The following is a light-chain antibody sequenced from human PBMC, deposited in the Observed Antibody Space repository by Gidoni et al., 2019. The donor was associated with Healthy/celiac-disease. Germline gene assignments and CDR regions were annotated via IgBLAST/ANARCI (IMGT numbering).Light chain of an antibody. V-gene: IGKV1-8*01. CDR2: AAS. CDR3: QPYYSYPQT. CDR1: QGLSSY. Sequence: AIRMTQSPSAFSASTGDRVTIPCRASQGLSSYLAWYQQKPGKALKLLIYAASTLQSGVPSRFRGSGSGTDFTLTISCLQSEDFATYYCQPYYSYPQTFGQGTKVEIK. J-gene: IGKJ1*01.